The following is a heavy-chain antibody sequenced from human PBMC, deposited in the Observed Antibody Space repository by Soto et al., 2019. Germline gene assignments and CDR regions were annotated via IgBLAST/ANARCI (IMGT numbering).Heavy chain of an antibody. D-gene: IGHD3-3*01. CDR3: ARDTHEYYDFWSGANWFDP. CDR2: IYYSGST. CDR1: GGSISSGGYY. V-gene: IGHV4-31*03. J-gene: IGHJ5*02. Sequence: PSETLSLTCTVSGGSISSGGYYWSWIRQHPGKGLEWIGYIYYSGSTYYNPSLKSRVTISVDTSKNQFSLKLSSVTAADTAVYYCARDTHEYYDFWSGANWFDPWGQGTLVTVSS.